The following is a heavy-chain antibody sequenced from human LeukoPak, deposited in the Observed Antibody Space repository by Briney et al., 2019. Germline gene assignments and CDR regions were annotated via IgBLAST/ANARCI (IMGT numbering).Heavy chain of an antibody. CDR2: LYHPDST. Sequence: SETLSLTCAVSGHPINSAYYWVWIRQPPGKGLEWIGSLYHPDSTYYNPSLESRVTMSVDTSRNQFSLKLSSVTAADTAVYYCARSTGSTMFIDYWGQGTLVTVSS. V-gene: IGHV4-38-2*01. CDR1: GHPINSAYY. J-gene: IGHJ4*02. CDR3: ARSTGSTMFIDY. D-gene: IGHD3-10*02.